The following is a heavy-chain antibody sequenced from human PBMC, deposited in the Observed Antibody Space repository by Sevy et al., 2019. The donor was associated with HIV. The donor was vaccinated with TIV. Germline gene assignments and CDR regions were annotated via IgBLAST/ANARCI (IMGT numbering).Heavy chain of an antibody. CDR2: FDPEDGET. Sequence: ASVKVSCKVSGYTLTELSMHWVRQAPGKGLEWMGSFDPEDGETIYAQKLQGRVTMTEDTSTDTAYMELSSLRSEDTAVYYCTTMEYYHNIIGSSSGDYWGQGTLVTVSS. D-gene: IGHD3-22*01. CDR1: GYTLTELS. CDR3: TTMEYYHNIIGSSSGDY. J-gene: IGHJ4*02. V-gene: IGHV1-24*01.